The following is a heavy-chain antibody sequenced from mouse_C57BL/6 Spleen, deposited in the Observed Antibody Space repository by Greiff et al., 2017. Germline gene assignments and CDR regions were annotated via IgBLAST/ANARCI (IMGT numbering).Heavy chain of an antibody. V-gene: IGHV1-52*01. Sequence: QVQLQQPGAELVRPGSSVKLSCKASGYTFTSYWMHWVKQRPIQGLEWIGNIDPSDSETHYNQKFKDKATLTVDKSSSTAYMQLSSLTSEDSAVXDGARAYYCGSSWYFDVWGTGTTVTVSS. CDR3: ARAYYCGSSWYFDV. D-gene: IGHD1-1*01. J-gene: IGHJ1*03. CDR1: GYTFTSYW. CDR2: IDPSDSET.